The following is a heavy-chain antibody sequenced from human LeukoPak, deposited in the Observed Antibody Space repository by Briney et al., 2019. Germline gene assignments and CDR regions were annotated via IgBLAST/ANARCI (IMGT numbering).Heavy chain of an antibody. CDR1: GFTVSSNY. Sequence: GGSLRLSCAASGFTVSSNYMSWVRQAPGKGLEWVSTISGSGVSTYYADSVKGRFTISRDNSKNSLYLQMNSLRAEDTAVYYCAELGITMIGGVWGKGTTVTISS. CDR3: AELGITMIGGV. CDR2: ISGSGVST. V-gene: IGHV3-23*01. D-gene: IGHD3-10*02. J-gene: IGHJ6*04.